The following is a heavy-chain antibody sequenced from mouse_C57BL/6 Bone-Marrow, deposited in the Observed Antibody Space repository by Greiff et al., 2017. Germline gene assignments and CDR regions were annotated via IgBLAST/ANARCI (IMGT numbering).Heavy chain of an antibody. CDR2: IYIGNGYT. V-gene: IGHV1-58*01. Sequence: VQLQQSGAELVRPGSSVKMSCKTSGYTFTSYGINWVKQRPGQGLEWIGYIYIGNGYTEYYEKFKGKATLTSDTSSSTAYMQLSSLTSDDSAIYFCAGGGGYYSYWYFDVWGTGTTVTVSS. CDR3: AGGGGYYSYWYFDV. J-gene: IGHJ1*03. CDR1: GYTFTSYG. D-gene: IGHD2-3*01.